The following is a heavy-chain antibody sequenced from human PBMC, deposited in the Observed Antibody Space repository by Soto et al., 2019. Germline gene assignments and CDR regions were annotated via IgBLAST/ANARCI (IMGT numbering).Heavy chain of an antibody. CDR2: MSYDGSNK. CDR1: GFTFSSYG. V-gene: IGHV3-30*18. CDR3: AKDRQGAWSMDG. Sequence: QVQLVESGGGVVQPGRSLRLSCAASGFTFSSYGMHWVRQAPGKGLEWVAIMSYDGSNKYYADSVKGRFTISRDNSKNTLYLQMNSLRAEETAVYYCAKDRQGAWSMDGWGQGTTVTVSS. J-gene: IGHJ6*02. D-gene: IGHD1-1*01.